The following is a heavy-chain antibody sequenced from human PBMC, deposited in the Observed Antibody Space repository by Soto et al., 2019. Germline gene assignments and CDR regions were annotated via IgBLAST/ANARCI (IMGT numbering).Heavy chain of an antibody. CDR2: INPSGGST. Sequence: ASVKVSCKASGYTFTSYYMHWVRQAPGQGLEWMGIINPSGGSTSYAQKFQGRVTMTRDTSTSTVYMELSSLRSEDTAVYYCARDPAAAGLLQFYGMDVWGQGTTVTVSS. V-gene: IGHV1-46*01. J-gene: IGHJ6*02. D-gene: IGHD6-13*01. CDR3: ARDPAAAGLLQFYGMDV. CDR1: GYTFTSYY.